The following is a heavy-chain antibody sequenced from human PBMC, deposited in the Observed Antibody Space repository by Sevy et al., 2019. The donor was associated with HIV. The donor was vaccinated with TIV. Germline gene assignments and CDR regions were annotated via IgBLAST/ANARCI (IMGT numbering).Heavy chain of an antibody. CDR3: ARGVGYYGSGSYSNYYGMDV. Sequence: SETLSLTFTVSGGSISSYYWSWIRQPPGKGLEWIGYIYYSGSTNYNPSLKSRVTISVDTSKNQFSLKLSSVTAADTAVYYCARGVGYYGSGSYSNYYGMDVWGQGTTVTVSS. CDR2: IYYSGST. D-gene: IGHD3-10*01. CDR1: GGSISSYY. V-gene: IGHV4-59*01. J-gene: IGHJ6*02.